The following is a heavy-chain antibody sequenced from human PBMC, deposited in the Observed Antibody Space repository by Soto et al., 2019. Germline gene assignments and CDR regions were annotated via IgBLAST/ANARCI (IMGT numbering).Heavy chain of an antibody. Sequence: ASVKVSCKASGYTFTSSGISWVRQAPGQGLEWMGWISAYNGNTNYAQKLQGRVTMTTDTSTSTAYMELRSLRSDDTAVYYCARDVAIVVVPAAILPNYYYYGMDVWGQGTTVTVSS. CDR3: ARDVAIVVVPAAILPNYYYYGMDV. D-gene: IGHD2-2*02. J-gene: IGHJ6*02. CDR1: GYTFTSSG. CDR2: ISAYNGNT. V-gene: IGHV1-18*04.